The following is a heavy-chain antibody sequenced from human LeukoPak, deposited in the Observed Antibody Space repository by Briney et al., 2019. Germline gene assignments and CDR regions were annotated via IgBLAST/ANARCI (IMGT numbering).Heavy chain of an antibody. D-gene: IGHD1-26*01. CDR3: ARVRIRSGTHCYFDY. J-gene: IGHJ4*02. CDR1: GFAFSGYW. CDR2: IKQDGSEE. V-gene: IGHV3-7*05. Sequence: GGSLRLSCAASGFAFSGYWMTWVRQAPGKGLEWVANIKQDGSEEYYVDSLKGRFTISRDNAKNSLSLQMNSLRAEDTAVYYCARVRIRSGTHCYFDYWGQGTLVTVSS.